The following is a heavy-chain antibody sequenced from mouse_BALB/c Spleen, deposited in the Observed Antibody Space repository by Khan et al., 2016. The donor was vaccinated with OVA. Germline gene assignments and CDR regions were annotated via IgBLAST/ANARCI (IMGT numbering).Heavy chain of an antibody. CDR1: GYTFTNYV. J-gene: IGHJ4*01. CDR2: INTYTGEP. CDR3: ARPPYYSYTLDY. V-gene: IGHV9-3-1*01. Sequence: QIQLVQSGPELKKPGETVKISCKASGYTFTNYVMNWVKQSPGKALKWMGWINTYTGEPTYADDFKGRFAFSLETSASSAYLQINNLKNEDTATYFCARPPYYSYTLDYWGQGTSVTVSS. D-gene: IGHD2-10*01.